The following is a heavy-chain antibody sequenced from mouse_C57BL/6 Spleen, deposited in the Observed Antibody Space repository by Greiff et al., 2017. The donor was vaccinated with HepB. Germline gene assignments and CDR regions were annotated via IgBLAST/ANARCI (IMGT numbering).Heavy chain of an antibody. V-gene: IGHV1-53*01. J-gene: IGHJ2*01. CDR2: INPSNGGT. Sequence: QVQLQQPGTELVKPGASVKLSCKASGYTFTSYWMHWVKQRPGQGLEWIGNINPSNGGTNYNEKFKGKATLTVDKSSSTAHMELRSLTSEDSAVYYCARENYDYDGVDYWGQGTTLTVSS. D-gene: IGHD2-4*01. CDR1: GYTFTSYW. CDR3: ARENYDYDGVDY.